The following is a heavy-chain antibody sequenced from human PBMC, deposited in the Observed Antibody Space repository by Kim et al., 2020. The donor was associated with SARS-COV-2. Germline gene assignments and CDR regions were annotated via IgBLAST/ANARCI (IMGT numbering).Heavy chain of an antibody. D-gene: IGHD1-26*01. CDR3: ARGSGSNYRTLDL. V-gene: IGHV4-59*09. J-gene: IGHJ5*02. Sequence: NPFLKSRVTISLDTSRSQFSLKLRSVTAADTAVYFCARGSGSNYRTLDLWGQGTLVTVSS.